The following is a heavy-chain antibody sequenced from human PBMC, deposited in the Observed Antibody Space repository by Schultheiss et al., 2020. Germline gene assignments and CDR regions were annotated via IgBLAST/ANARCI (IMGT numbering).Heavy chain of an antibody. D-gene: IGHD2-8*01. CDR1: GGSISSYY. CDR3: ARDHLMVYAIPWFDP. Sequence: SETLSLTCTVSGGSISSYYWSWIRQPAGKGLEWIGRIYTSGSTNYNPSLKSRVTMSVDTSKNQFSLKLSSVTAADTAVYYCARDHLMVYAIPWFDPWGQGTLVTVSS. CDR2: IYTSGST. J-gene: IGHJ5*02. V-gene: IGHV4-4*07.